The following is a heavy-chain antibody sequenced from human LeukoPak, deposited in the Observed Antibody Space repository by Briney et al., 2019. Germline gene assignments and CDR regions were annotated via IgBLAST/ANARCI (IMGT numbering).Heavy chain of an antibody. V-gene: IGHV3-53*01. Sequence: PGGSVRLSCTASGVLGSSNYMCWVRQAPGKGLEWVSLIYSGGSTYYADSVMGRSTISRDKSNDTLYLQMNSLRAEDTAVYYCARGGRSGVAFESWGQGTLVTVSS. CDR3: ARGGRSGVAFES. CDR2: IYSGGST. J-gene: IGHJ4*02. CDR1: GVLGSSNY.